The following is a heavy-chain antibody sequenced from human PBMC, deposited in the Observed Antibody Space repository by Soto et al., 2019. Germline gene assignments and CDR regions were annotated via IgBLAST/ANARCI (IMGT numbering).Heavy chain of an antibody. CDR2: ISGSGGST. V-gene: IGHV3-23*01. Sequence: PGGSLRLSCAASGFTFSSYAMSWVRQAPGKGLEWVSAISGSGGSTYYADSVKGRFTISRDNSKNTLYLQMNSLRAADTAVYYCARIMGYSYGWYYYYMDVWGKGTTVTVAS. D-gene: IGHD5-18*01. CDR1: GFTFSSYA. J-gene: IGHJ6*03. CDR3: ARIMGYSYGWYYYYMDV.